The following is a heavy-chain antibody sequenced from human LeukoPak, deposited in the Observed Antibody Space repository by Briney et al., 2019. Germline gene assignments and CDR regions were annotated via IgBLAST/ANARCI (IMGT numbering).Heavy chain of an antibody. Sequence: PGGSLRLSCAASGFTFSSYWMSWVRQAPGKGLEWVANIKQDGSEKYYVDSVKGRFTISRDNAKNSLYLQMNSLRAEDTAVYYCAREWEQLRLAGDDYYMDVWGKGTTVTVSS. CDR2: IKQDGSEK. CDR3: AREWEQLRLAGDDYYMDV. J-gene: IGHJ6*03. D-gene: IGHD1-26*01. V-gene: IGHV3-7*01. CDR1: GFTFSSYW.